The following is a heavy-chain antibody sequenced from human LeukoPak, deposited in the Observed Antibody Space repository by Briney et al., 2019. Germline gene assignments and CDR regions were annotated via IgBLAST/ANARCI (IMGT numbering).Heavy chain of an antibody. V-gene: IGHV3-23*01. CDR1: GFTFSSYG. Sequence: GGSLRLSCAASGFTFSSYGMSWVRQAPGKGLEWVSAISGSGGSTYYADSVKGRFTISRDNSKNTLYLQMNSLRAEDTAVYYCAKGSSTYCSGGSCYPDNDYWGQGTLVTVSS. CDR2: ISGSGGST. CDR3: AKGSSTYCSGGSCYPDNDY. D-gene: IGHD2-15*01. J-gene: IGHJ4*02.